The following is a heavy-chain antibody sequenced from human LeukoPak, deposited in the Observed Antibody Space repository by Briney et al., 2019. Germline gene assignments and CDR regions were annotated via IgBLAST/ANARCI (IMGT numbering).Heavy chain of an antibody. Sequence: GGSLRLSCAASGFTFSSYEMNWVRQAPGKGLEWVSYISSSGSTIYYADSVKGRFTISRDSAKNSLYLQMNSLRAEDTAVYYCAREGNPSRYFDYWGQGTLVTVSS. V-gene: IGHV3-48*03. CDR3: AREGNPSRYFDY. CDR2: ISSSGSTI. J-gene: IGHJ4*02. CDR1: GFTFSSYE. D-gene: IGHD2-2*01.